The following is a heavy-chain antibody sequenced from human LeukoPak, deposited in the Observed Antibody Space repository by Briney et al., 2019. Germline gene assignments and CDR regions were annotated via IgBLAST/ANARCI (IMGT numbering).Heavy chain of an antibody. CDR1: GFTLSSNY. J-gene: IGHJ4*02. D-gene: IGHD4-17*01. CDR2: IYSGGRT. Sequence: PGGSLRLSCAASGFTLSSNYMSWVRQAPGKGLEWVSVIYSGGRTYYTDSVTGRFTISRDNSKNTLYLQMNSLRAEDTAVYYCARGGYGDPYYFDYWGQGTLVTVSS. CDR3: ARGGYGDPYYFDY. V-gene: IGHV3-53*01.